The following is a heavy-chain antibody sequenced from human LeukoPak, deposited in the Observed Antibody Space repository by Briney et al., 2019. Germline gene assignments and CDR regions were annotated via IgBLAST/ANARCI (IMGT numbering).Heavy chain of an antibody. J-gene: IGHJ4*02. D-gene: IGHD3-10*01. CDR1: GFTFSDYY. Sequence: KPGGSLRLSCAASGFTFSDYYMSWIRQAPGKGLEWVSYISSSSSCTNYADSVKGRFTISRDNAKNSLYLQMNSLRAEDTAVYYCAKDYQQDSGDYWGQGTLVTVSS. CDR3: AKDYQQDSGDY. CDR2: ISSSSSCT. V-gene: IGHV3-11*05.